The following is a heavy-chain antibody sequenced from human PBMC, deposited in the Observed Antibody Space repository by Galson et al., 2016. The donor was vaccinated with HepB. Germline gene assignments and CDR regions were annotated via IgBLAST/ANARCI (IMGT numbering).Heavy chain of an antibody. V-gene: IGHV4-59*06. CDR3: ARDRGRYFDGNTSHAHWYFDL. CDR1: GASMSGYC. D-gene: IGHD3-16*01. J-gene: IGHJ2*01. CDR2: IYHSGTT. Sequence: SETLSLTCTVSGASMSGYCWNWIRQPPGKGLEWIGYIYHSGTTYHNPSLKSRITMSVDTSKNQFSLKLRAVTAADTAVYYCARDRGRYFDGNTSHAHWYFDLWGRGTLVTVSS.